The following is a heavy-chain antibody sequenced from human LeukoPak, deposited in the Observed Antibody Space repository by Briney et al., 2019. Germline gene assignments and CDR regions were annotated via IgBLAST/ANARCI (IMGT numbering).Heavy chain of an antibody. CDR2: IYYSGST. V-gene: IGHV4-61*01. Sequence: SETLSLTCTVSGGSISGSSSYWSWIRQPPGKGLEWIGYIYYSGSTNYNPSLKSRVTISVDTSKNQFSLKLSSVTAADTAVYYCARGLGGWPFNWGQGTLVTVSS. D-gene: IGHD6-19*01. CDR3: ARGLGGWPFN. CDR1: GGSISGSSSY. J-gene: IGHJ4*02.